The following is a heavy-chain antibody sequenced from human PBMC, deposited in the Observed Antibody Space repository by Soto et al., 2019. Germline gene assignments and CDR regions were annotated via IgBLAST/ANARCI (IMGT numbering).Heavy chain of an antibody. J-gene: IGHJ6*02. Sequence: GGSLRLSCAASGSTFSDYYMSWIRQAPGKGLEWVSYISSSSSYTNYADSVKGRFTISRDNAKNSLYLQMNSLRAEDTAVYYCARDLSTSSVTFYYYYYGMDVWGQGTTVTAP. CDR2: ISSSSSYT. V-gene: IGHV3-11*06. CDR3: ARDLSTSSVTFYYYYYGMDV. D-gene: IGHD3-3*01. CDR1: GSTFSDYY.